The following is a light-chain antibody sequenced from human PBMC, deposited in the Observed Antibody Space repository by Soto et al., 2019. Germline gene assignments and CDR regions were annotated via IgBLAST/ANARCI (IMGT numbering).Light chain of an antibody. Sequence: DIQMTQSPSTLSGSVGDRVTITCRASQTSSSWLAWYQQKPGKAPKLLIYKASTLKSGVPSSFSGSGSGTEFTLTISSLQPDDFATYYCQHYNSYAEAFGQGTKVEL. J-gene: IGKJ1*01. CDR2: KAS. CDR1: QTSSSW. V-gene: IGKV1-5*03. CDR3: QHYNSYAEA.